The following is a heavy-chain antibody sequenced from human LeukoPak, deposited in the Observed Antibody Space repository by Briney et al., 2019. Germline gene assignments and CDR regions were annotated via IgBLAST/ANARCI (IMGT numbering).Heavy chain of an antibody. CDR3: ARDRDDILTGHYMDV. D-gene: IGHD3-9*01. V-gene: IGHV3-30*04. CDR2: ISYDGSNK. J-gene: IGHJ6*03. CDR1: GFTFSSYA. Sequence: PGGSLRLSCAASGFTFSSYAMHWVRQAPGKGLEWVAVISYDGSNKYYADSVKGRFTISRDNSKNTLYLQMNSLRAEDTAVYYCARDRDDILTGHYMDVWGKGTTVTVSS.